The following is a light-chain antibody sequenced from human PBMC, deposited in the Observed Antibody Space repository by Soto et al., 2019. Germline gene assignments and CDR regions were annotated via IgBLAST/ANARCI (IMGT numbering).Light chain of an antibody. CDR2: DAS. J-gene: IGKJ4*01. V-gene: IGKV3-11*01. CDR1: QSVSSY. CDR3: QHRSEWPLT. Sequence: EIVLPQSPATLSLSPGERATLSCRASQSVSSYLGWYQQKPGQAPRLLIYDASNRATGIPPRFSGSGFGTDFTLTISSLEPEDFAVYYCQHRSEWPLTFGGGTKV.